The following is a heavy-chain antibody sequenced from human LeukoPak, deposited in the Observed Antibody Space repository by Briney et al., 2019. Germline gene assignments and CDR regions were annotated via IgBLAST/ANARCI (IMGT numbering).Heavy chain of an antibody. V-gene: IGHV4-34*01. CDR1: GGSFSGYY. CDR2: INHSGST. J-gene: IGHJ6*04. CDR3: ASLRGIAAAGTPRCGMDV. D-gene: IGHD6-13*01. Sequence: PSETLSLTCAVYGGSFSGYYWSWIRQPPGKGLEWIGEINHSGSTNYNPSLKSRVTISVDTSKYQLSLKLSSVTAADTAVYYCASLRGIAAAGTPRCGMDVWGKGTTVTVSS.